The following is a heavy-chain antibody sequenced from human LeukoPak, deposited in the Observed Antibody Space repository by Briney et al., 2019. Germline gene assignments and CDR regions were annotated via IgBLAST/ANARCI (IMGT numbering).Heavy chain of an antibody. CDR1: AFTFSNAW. V-gene: IGHV3-15*01. CDR3: TTAESESGIDY. CDR2: IKSKTDGGTT. Sequence: PGRSLRPSCAASAFTFSNAWMSWVRQAPGNGREWVGRIKSKTDGGTTDYPATVKGRFTISRDDSKNTLYLQMNSVQTEDTAVYYCTTAESESGIDYWGQGTLVTVSS. J-gene: IGHJ4*02. D-gene: IGHD3-10*01.